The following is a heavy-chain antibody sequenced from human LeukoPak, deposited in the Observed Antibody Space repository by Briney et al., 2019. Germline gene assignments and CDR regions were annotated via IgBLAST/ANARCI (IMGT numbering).Heavy chain of an antibody. CDR2: ISGSGGST. V-gene: IGHV3-23*01. CDR1: GFTFSSYA. J-gene: IGHJ3*02. CDR3: ANPTAVPYGDYVDDAFDI. D-gene: IGHD4-17*01. Sequence: PGGSLRLSCAASGFTFSSYAMSWVRQAPGKGLEWVSAISGSGGSTYYADSVKGRFTISRDNSKNTLYLQMNSLRAEDTAVYYCANPTAVPYGDYVDDAFDIWGQGTMVTVSS.